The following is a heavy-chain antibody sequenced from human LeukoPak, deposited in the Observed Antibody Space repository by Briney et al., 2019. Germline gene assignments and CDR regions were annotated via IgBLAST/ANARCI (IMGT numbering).Heavy chain of an antibody. CDR2: IIPIFGTA. J-gene: IGHJ3*02. D-gene: IGHD2/OR15-2a*01. Sequence: ASVKVSCKASGGTFSSYAISWVRQAPGQGLEWMGGIIPIFGTANYAQKFQGRVTITADESTSTAYMELSSLRSEDTAVYYCARGVYEDPVNAFDIWGQGTMVTVSS. CDR1: GGTFSSYA. CDR3: ARGVYEDPVNAFDI. V-gene: IGHV1-69*13.